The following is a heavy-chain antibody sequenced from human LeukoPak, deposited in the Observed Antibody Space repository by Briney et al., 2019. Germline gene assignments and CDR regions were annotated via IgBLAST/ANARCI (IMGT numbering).Heavy chain of an antibody. D-gene: IGHD4-17*01. J-gene: IGHJ4*02. Sequence: PGGSLRLSCTASAFTFNNFPMHWVRQAPGKGLEWVAVISYDGSNKYYADSVKGRFTISRDNSKNTLYLQMNSLRAEDTAVYYCARAYDYGVRRERNFDYWGQGTLVTVSS. CDR2: ISYDGSNK. V-gene: IGHV3-30-3*01. CDR1: AFTFNNFP. CDR3: ARAYDYGVRRERNFDY.